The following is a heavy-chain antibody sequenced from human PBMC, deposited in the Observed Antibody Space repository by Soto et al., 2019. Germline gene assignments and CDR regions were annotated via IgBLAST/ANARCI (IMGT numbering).Heavy chain of an antibody. CDR2: INAGNGDT. CDR3: ARAVGGPTSNLDY. Sequence: QVQLVQSGAEEKKPGASVKVSCKASGYTFTSYAMHWVRQAPGQRLEWMGWINAGNGDTKYSQKFQGRVTITRDTSASTAYMELSSLRSEDTAVYYCARAVGGPTSNLDYWGQGTLVTVSS. CDR1: GYTFTSYA. J-gene: IGHJ4*02. D-gene: IGHD3-16*01. V-gene: IGHV1-3*05.